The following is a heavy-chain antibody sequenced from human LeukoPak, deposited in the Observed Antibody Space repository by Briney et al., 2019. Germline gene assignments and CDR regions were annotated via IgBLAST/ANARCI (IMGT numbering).Heavy chain of an antibody. Sequence: SVKVSCKASGGTFSSYAISWARQAPGQGLEWMGGIIPIFGAANYAQKFQGRVTITADESTSTAYMELSSLRSEDTAVYYCARVPLYCTNGVCYSDYYYYYGMDVWGQGTTVTVSS. CDR2: IIPIFGAA. J-gene: IGHJ6*02. CDR3: ARVPLYCTNGVCYSDYYYYYGMDV. CDR1: GGTFSSYA. V-gene: IGHV1-69*13. D-gene: IGHD2-8*01.